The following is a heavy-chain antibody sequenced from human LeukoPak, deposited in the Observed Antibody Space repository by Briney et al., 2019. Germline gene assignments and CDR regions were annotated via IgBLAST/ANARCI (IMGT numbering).Heavy chain of an antibody. CDR1: GFTFSSYG. CDR2: ISYDGSNK. CDR3: AKGGYHGNAPGC. Sequence: PGRSLRLSCAASGFTFSSYGMHWVRQAPGKGLEWVTVISYDGSNKYYADSVKGRFTISRDNSKNTLYLQMNSLRAEDTAVYYCAKGGYHGNAPGCWGQGTLITVSS. V-gene: IGHV3-30*18. D-gene: IGHD4-23*01. J-gene: IGHJ4*02.